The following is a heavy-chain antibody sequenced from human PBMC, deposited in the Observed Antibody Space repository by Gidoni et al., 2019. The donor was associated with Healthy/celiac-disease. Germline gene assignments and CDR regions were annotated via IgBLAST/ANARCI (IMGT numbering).Heavy chain of an antibody. CDR2: INHSGST. CDR3: ARGEGIVVVPAAVDGNWFDP. CDR1: GGSFSGYY. D-gene: IGHD2-2*01. Sequence: QVQLQQWGAGLLKPSETLSLTFAVYGGSFSGYYWSWIRQPPGKGLEWIGEINHSGSTNYNPSLKSRVTISVDTSKNQFSLKLSSVTDADTAVYYCARGEGIVVVPAAVDGNWFDPWGQGTLVTVSS. J-gene: IGHJ5*02. V-gene: IGHV4-34*01.